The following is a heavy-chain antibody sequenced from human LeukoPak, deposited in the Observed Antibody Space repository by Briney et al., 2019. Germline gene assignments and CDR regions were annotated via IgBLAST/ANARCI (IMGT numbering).Heavy chain of an antibody. CDR1: DDSISDYY. J-gene: IGHJ4*02. V-gene: IGHV4-4*07. Sequence: SETLSLTCTVSDDSISDYYRGWIRQPAGKGLEWIGRIYTSGSTNYNPSLKSRVTMSVDTSKNQFSLKLSSVTAADTAVYYCARDIRDDYFDYWGQGTLVTVSS. CDR2: IYTSGST. CDR3: ARDIRDDYFDY.